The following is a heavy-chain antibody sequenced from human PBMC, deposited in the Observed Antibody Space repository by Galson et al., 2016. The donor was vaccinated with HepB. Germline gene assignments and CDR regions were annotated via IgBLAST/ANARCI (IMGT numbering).Heavy chain of an antibody. V-gene: IGHV3-53*01. CDR1: GFSVSSNY. CDR2: IYTAGNT. Sequence: SLRLSCAVSGFSVSSNYMSWVRQAPGKGLEWVSIIYTAGNTYYIDSVKGRFTISRDNAQTTLYLQMTSLTGEDTSVYYCARGPGYYSASGRPWDYNPMDVWGQGTTVIVSS. CDR3: ARGPGYYSASGRPWDYNPMDV. D-gene: IGHD3-10*01. J-gene: IGHJ6*02.